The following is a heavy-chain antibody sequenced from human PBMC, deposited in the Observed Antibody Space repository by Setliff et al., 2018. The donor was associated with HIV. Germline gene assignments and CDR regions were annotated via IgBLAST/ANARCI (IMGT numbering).Heavy chain of an antibody. V-gene: IGHV3-23*01. CDR3: VKDRHGDYFHYYGMDV. CDR2: IGGSDGRT. Sequence: GSLRLSCAASGFTFSDYAMNWVRQTPGKGLEWVSGIGGSDGRTWYEDSVKGRFTISRDNSKDTLYLQMNSLRAEDTAVYHCVKDRHGDYFHYYGMDVWGQGATVTVSS. J-gene: IGHJ6*02. D-gene: IGHD4-17*01. CDR1: GFTFSDYA.